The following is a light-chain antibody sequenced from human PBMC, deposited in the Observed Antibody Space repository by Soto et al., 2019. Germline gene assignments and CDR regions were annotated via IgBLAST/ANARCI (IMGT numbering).Light chain of an antibody. J-gene: IGKJ1*01. V-gene: IGKV3-15*01. CDR2: DAS. CDR3: HQYNYWPPWT. CDR1: QSASNN. Sequence: ILMTQSPATLSVSPGERATLSCRASQSASNNLAWYQQKPGQAPRLLIYDASTRATGIPARFSGSGSGTAFTPTIRGLQSEDFAVYSCHQYNYWPPWTFGPGTKVEIK.